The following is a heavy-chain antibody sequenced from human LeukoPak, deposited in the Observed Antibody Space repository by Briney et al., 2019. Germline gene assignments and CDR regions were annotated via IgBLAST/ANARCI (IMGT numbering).Heavy chain of an antibody. CDR3: ASGNWYGIDY. J-gene: IGHJ4*02. CDR1: GYTFTGYY. CDR2: INPNSGGT. V-gene: IGHV1-2*02. Sequence: PSVKVSCEASGYTFTGYYMHWVRKAPGQGLEWMGWINPNSGGTNYAKKFQGRVTMTRDTSISTAYMELSRLRSDDTAVYYCASGNWYGIDYWGQGTLVTVSS. D-gene: IGHD1-1*01.